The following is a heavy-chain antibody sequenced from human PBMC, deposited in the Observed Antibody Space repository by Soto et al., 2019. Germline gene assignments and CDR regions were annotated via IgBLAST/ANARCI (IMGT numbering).Heavy chain of an antibody. CDR1: GFNFNVYG. J-gene: IGHJ3*02. CDR2: LSSNYLNT. V-gene: IGHV3-23*01. Sequence: PGGSLRLSCAASGFNFNVYGMAWVRQAPAKGLERVSSLSSNYLNTYVADSVKGRFTISRDNSKFTLYLQMNSLRAEDTAIYYCTSAPGTYYYDSSGYRDSDAFDIWGQGTMVTVSS. CDR3: TSAPGTYYYDSSGYRDSDAFDI. D-gene: IGHD3-22*01.